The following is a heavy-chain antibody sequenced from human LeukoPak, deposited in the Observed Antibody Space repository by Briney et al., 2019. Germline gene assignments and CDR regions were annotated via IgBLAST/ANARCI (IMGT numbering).Heavy chain of an antibody. CDR2: INPNSGGT. J-gene: IGHJ3*02. CDR1: GYTFTGYY. Sequence: ASVKVSCKASGYTFTGYYMHWVRQAPGQGLEWMGWINPNSGGTNYAQKFQGRVTMTRDTSISTAYMELSRLRSDDTVVYYCARDIAVAGTRAFDIWGRGTMVTVSS. CDR3: ARDIAVAGTRAFDI. V-gene: IGHV1-2*02. D-gene: IGHD6-19*01.